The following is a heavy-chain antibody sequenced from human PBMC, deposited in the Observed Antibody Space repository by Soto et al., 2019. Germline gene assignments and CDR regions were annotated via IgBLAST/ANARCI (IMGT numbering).Heavy chain of an antibody. V-gene: IGHV5-51*01. CDR2: IYPGDSDT. CDR1: GYSFTSYW. Sequence: GESLKISCKGSGYSFTSYWNGWVRQMPGKGLEWMGIIYPGDSDTRYSPSFQGQVTISADKSISTAYLQWSSLKASDTAMYYCARLVAPGGGDYEYYGMDVCGQGTTVTVSS. J-gene: IGHJ6*02. D-gene: IGHD2-8*02. CDR3: ARLVAPGGGDYEYYGMDV.